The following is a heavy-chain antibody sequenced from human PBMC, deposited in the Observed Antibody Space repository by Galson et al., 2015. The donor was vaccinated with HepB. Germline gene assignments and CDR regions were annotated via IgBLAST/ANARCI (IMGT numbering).Heavy chain of an antibody. D-gene: IGHD5-24*01. CDR2: ISYDGENT. CDR3: ARARDGYNFYFDS. CDR1: GFTFSGYW. J-gene: IGHJ4*02. V-gene: IGHV3-74*01. Sequence: SLRLSCAASGFTFSGYWMHWVRQAPGKGPMWISRISYDGENTRYADSVSGRLTISRDNAKDTLYLQMDNLRVEDTAVYYCARARDGYNFYFDSWGQGTLVTVS.